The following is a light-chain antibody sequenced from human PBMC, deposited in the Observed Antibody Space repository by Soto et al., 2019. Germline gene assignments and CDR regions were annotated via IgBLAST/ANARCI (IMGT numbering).Light chain of an antibody. CDR1: SSDVGSYNR. Sequence: QSALTQPASVSGSPGQSITISCTGTSSDVGSYNRVSWYQQHPGKAATLMIYDVTHRPSGVSDRFSGSKSGNTASLTISGVEAEDEADYYCCSYARSSTPGVFGTGTKLTVL. J-gene: IGLJ1*01. V-gene: IGLV2-23*02. CDR3: CSYARSSTPGV. CDR2: DVT.